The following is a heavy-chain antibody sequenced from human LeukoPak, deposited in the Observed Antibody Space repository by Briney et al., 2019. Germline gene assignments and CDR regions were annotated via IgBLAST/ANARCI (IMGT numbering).Heavy chain of an antibody. Sequence: GGSLRLSCAASGFTFSSYGMHWVRQAPGKGLEWVAVISYDGSNKYYADSVKGRFTISRDNSKNTLYLQMNSLRAEDTAVYYCARVIVVYYDSSGYSDYWGQGTLVTVSS. D-gene: IGHD3-22*01. CDR3: ARVIVVYYDSSGYSDY. CDR1: GFTFSSYG. V-gene: IGHV3-30*03. J-gene: IGHJ4*02. CDR2: ISYDGSNK.